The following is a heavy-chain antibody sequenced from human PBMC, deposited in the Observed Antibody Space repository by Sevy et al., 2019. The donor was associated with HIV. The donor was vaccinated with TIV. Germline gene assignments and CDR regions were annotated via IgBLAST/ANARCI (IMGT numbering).Heavy chain of an antibody. V-gene: IGHV1-69*13. CDR3: ARDLSVATIGNYYYYGMDV. CDR2: IIPIFGTA. Sequence: ASVKVSCKASGGTFSSYAISWVRQAPGQGLEWMGGIIPIFGTANYAQTFQGRVTITADESTSTAYMELSSLRSEDTAVYYCARDLSVATIGNYYYYGMDVWGQGTTVTVSS. CDR1: GGTFSSYA. J-gene: IGHJ6*02. D-gene: IGHD5-12*01.